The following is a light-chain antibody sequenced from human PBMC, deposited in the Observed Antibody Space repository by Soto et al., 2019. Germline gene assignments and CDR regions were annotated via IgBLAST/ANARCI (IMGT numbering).Light chain of an antibody. J-gene: IGKJ1*01. V-gene: IGKV1-5*01. Sequence: DIQVTQSPSTLSASVGDRVTITCRASQSINKWLAWYQQKPGKPPKFLIYDASILQSGVPSRFSGSGFGTEFTFTFSILQPENFTTYYYQHGWPFGQGT. CDR2: DAS. CDR3: QHGWP. CDR1: QSINKW.